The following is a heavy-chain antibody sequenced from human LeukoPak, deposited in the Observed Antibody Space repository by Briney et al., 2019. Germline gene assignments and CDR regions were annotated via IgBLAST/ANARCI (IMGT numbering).Heavy chain of an antibody. D-gene: IGHD6-25*01. CDR3: ARMSHIATAGTLFFDY. CDR1: GFTVSSNY. J-gene: IGHJ4*02. Sequence: GGSLRLSCAVSGFTVSSNYMSWVRQAPGKGLEWVSVIYSDGPTYYADSVKGRFTISRDTSKNTVYLQMNSLGAEDTALYYCARMSHIATAGTLFFDYWGQGTLVTVSS. V-gene: IGHV3-53*01. CDR2: IYSDGPT.